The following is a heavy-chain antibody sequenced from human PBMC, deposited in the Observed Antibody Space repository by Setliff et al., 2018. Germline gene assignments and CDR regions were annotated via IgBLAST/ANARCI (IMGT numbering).Heavy chain of an antibody. CDR2: IIPVFGAT. CDR3: ATGGGSTITRHYMDV. V-gene: IGHV1-69*05. D-gene: IGHD4-4*01. J-gene: IGHJ6*03. Sequence: SVKVSCKAPGGTFNTYAISWVRQAPGQGLEWLGGIIPVFGATNYAQKFQGRLTITTDKPTTTAYMELSSLRSDDTAVYYCATGGGSTITRHYMDVWGKGTTVTVSS. CDR1: GGTFNTYA.